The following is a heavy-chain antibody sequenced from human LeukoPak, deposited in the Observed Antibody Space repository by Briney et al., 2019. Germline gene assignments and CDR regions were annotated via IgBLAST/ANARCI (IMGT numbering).Heavy chain of an antibody. CDR1: GGSISSSSYY. CDR3: ARNQNGYFDWLRIDY. J-gene: IGHJ4*02. D-gene: IGHD3-9*01. Sequence: SETLSLTCTVSGGSISSSSYYWGWIRQPPGKGLEWIGSIYYSGSTYYNPSLKSRVSISVDTSKNQFSLKLSSVTAADTAVYYCARNQNGYFDWLRIDYWGQGTLVTVSS. CDR2: IYYSGST. V-gene: IGHV4-39*01.